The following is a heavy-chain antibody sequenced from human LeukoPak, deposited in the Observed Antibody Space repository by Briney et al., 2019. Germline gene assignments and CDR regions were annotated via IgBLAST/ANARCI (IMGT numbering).Heavy chain of an antibody. Sequence: GGSLRLSCAASGFTFSSYWMHWVRQAPGKGLVWVSRINSDGNSTIYADSVKGRFTISRDNAKNSLSLQMNSLRAEDTAVYYCTRENERMEGTEAFDIWGQGTMVTVSS. CDR1: GFTFSSYW. V-gene: IGHV3-74*01. CDR3: TRENERMEGTEAFDI. D-gene: IGHD1-1*01. CDR2: INSDGNST. J-gene: IGHJ3*02.